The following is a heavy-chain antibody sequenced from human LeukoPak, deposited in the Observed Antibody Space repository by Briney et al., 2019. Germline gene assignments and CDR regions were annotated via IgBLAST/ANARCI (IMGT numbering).Heavy chain of an antibody. D-gene: IGHD4-11*01. CDR2: IGGSGDST. J-gene: IGHJ6*03. Sequence: PGGSLRLSCAASGFTFSSSAMSWVRQAPGKGLEWVSSIGGSGDSTNHADSVKGRFSISRDNSKNTLYLQMNSLRAEDTAVYYWEKGAYSTSYYYRDVGGKGTRVTVSS. CDR1: GFTFSSSA. CDR3: EKGAYSTSYYYRDV. V-gene: IGHV3-23*01.